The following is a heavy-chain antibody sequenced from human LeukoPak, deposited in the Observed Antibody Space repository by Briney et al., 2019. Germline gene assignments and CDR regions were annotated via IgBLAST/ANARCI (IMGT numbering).Heavy chain of an antibody. CDR1: GFTFSSYA. V-gene: IGHV3-23*01. J-gene: IGHJ4*02. CDR3: AKDEEDSYDSSGYDY. D-gene: IGHD3-22*01. Sequence: GGSLRLSCAASGFTFSSYAMSWVRQAPGKGLEWVSAISGSGGSTYYADSVKGRFTISRDNSKNTLYLQMNSLRAEDTAVYYCAKDEEDSYDSSGYDYWGQGTLVTVSS. CDR2: ISGSGGST.